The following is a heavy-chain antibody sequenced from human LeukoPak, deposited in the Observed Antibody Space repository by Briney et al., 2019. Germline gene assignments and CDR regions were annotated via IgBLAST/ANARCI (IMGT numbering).Heavy chain of an antibody. CDR3: ARDSRRGLWPLGY. CDR2: IWYDGSNK. CDR1: GFTFSSYG. V-gene: IGHV3-33*01. Sequence: PGGSLRLSCAASGFTFSSYGMHWVRQAPGKGLEWVAVIWYDGSNKYYADSMKGRFTISRDNSKNTLYLQMNSLRAEDTAVYYCARDSRRGLWPLGYWGQGTLVTVSS. D-gene: IGHD2/OR15-2a*01. J-gene: IGHJ4*02.